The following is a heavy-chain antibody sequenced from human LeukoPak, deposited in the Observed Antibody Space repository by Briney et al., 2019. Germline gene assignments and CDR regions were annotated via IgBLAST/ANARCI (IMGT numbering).Heavy chain of an antibody. D-gene: IGHD6-19*01. CDR1: RFTFSSYA. CDR2: ISYDGSNK. V-gene: IGHV3-30-3*02. CDR3: AKDRGKYSSGSYFDY. J-gene: IGHJ4*02. Sequence: GGSLRLSCAASRFTFSSYAMHWVRQAPGKGLEWVAVISYDGSNKYYADSVKGRFTISRDNSKNTLYLQMNSLRAEDTAVYYCAKDRGKYSSGSYFDYWGQGTLVTVSS.